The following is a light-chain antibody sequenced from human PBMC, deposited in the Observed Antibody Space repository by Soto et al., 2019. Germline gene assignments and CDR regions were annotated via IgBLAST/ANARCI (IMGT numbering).Light chain of an antibody. J-gene: IGKJ1*01. Sequence: EIVLTQSPGTLSLSPGERATLSCRASQSVSSSYLAWYQQKPGQAPRLLIYGASSRATGIPDRFSASGSGTCFTRTSSRLEPEDFAVYYCQQLGTFGQGTKVEIK. CDR3: QQLGT. CDR1: QSVSSSY. V-gene: IGKV3-20*01. CDR2: GAS.